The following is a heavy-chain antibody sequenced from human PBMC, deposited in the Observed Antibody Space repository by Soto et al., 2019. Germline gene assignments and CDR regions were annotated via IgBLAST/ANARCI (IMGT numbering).Heavy chain of an antibody. CDR1: GYTFTGYY. J-gene: IGHJ6*02. Sequence: GASVKVSCKASGYTFTGYYMHWVRQAPGQGLEWMGWINPNSGGTNYAQKFQGWVTMTRDTSISTAYMELSRLRSDDTAVYYCARGPTYYEILTGSPLGMDVWGQGTTVTVSS. V-gene: IGHV1-2*04. CDR3: ARGPTYYEILTGSPLGMDV. CDR2: INPNSGGT. D-gene: IGHD3-9*01.